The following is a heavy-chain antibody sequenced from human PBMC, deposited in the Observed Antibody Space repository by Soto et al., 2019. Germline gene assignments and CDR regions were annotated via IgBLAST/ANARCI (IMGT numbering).Heavy chain of an antibody. CDR3: ARLAASYYFDY. J-gene: IGHJ4*02. D-gene: IGHD6-6*01. Sequence: ASVKVSCKASGYTFTSYYMHWVRQAPGQGLEWVGWINPNDGDTDYAQKFQGWVTMTRDTSTSTAYMEVSRLKSDDTAVYYCARLAASYYFDYWGQGTQVTVSS. V-gene: IGHV1-2*04. CDR1: GYTFTSYY. CDR2: INPNDGDT.